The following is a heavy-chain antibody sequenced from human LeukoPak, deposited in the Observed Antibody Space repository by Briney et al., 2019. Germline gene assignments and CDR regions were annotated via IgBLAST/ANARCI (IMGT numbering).Heavy chain of an antibody. J-gene: IGHJ4*02. CDR3: AKRED. V-gene: IGHV3-30*18. Sequence: GGSLRLSCAASGFTFSSYGMHWVRQAPGKGLEGVAVISYDGSNKYYADSVKGRFTISRDNSKSTLYLQMNSLRAEATAVYYCAKREDWGQGTLVTVSS. CDR1: GFTFSSYG. D-gene: IGHD1-26*01. CDR2: ISYDGSNK.